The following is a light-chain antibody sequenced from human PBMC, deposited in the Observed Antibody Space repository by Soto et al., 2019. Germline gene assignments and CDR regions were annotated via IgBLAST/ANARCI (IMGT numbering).Light chain of an antibody. CDR2: KAS. J-gene: IGKJ1*01. CDR1: QTISSW. V-gene: IGKV1-5*03. Sequence: DIPMTQSPSTLSGSVGDRVTITCRASQTISSWLAWYQQKPGKAPKLLIYKASTLKSGVPSRFSGSGSGTEFTLTVSSLQPDDFATYYCHQYHNFPRTFGQGTKVDIK. CDR3: HQYHNFPRT.